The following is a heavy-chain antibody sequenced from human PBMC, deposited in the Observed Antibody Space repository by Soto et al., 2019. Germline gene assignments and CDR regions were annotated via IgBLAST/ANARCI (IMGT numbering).Heavy chain of an antibody. V-gene: IGHV1-69*01. CDR1: GGTFSSYA. CDR3: ASSQGSSTSLEIYYYYYGMDV. J-gene: IGHJ6*02. Sequence: QVQLVQSGAEVKKPGSSVKVSCKASGGTFSSYAISWVRQAPGQGLEWMGGIIPISGTANYAQKLQGRVTITADESTSTAYMELSSLRSEDTAVYYCASSQGSSTSLEIYYYYYGMDVWGQGTTVTVSS. D-gene: IGHD2-2*01. CDR2: IIPISGTA.